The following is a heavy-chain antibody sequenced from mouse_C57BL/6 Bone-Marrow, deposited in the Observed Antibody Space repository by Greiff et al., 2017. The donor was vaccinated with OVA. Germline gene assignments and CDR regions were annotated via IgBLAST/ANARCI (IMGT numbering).Heavy chain of an antibody. CDR3: ARPIYDGYYEGWFAY. CDR1: GFSLTSYG. J-gene: IGHJ3*01. Sequence: VQLVESGPGLVQPSQSLSITCTVSGFSLTSYGVHWVRQSPGKGLEWLGVIWSGGSTDYNAAFISRLSISKDNSKSQVFFKMNSLQADDTAIYYCARPIYDGYYEGWFAYWGQGTLVTVSA. CDR2: IWSGGST. D-gene: IGHD2-3*01. V-gene: IGHV2-2*01.